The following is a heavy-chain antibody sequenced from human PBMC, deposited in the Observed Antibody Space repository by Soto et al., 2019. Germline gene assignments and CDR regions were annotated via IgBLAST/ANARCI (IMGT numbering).Heavy chain of an antibody. D-gene: IGHD2-8*02. J-gene: IGHJ4*02. V-gene: IGHV3-30*04. CDR2: ISYNEKNK. Sequence: ESGGGVVQPGTSLRLSCSASGFTLNNYAMHWVRQVPGKGLEWLAFISYNEKNKYYGDSVRGRFTISRDDSKNTLFLHMNSLRSEDTAVYYCATDGVEYVVSGLYCFDHWGQGTLVTVSS. CDR1: GFTLNNYA. CDR3: ATDGVEYVVSGLYCFDH.